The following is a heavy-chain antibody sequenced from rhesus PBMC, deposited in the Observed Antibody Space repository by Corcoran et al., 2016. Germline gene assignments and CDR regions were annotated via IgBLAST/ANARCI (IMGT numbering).Heavy chain of an antibody. CDR3: AKDSRVAAAGTGGGFDY. CDR1: GFTFSSYG. D-gene: IGHD6-25*01. J-gene: IGHJ4*01. CDR2: ISICCGST. Sequence: EVQLVESGGGLVQPGGSLRLSCAASGFTFSSYGMSWVRQAPGKGLEWGSYISICCGSTYYAYFVKCRFTISRDNSKNTLSLQMNSLRAEDTAVYYCAKDSRVAAAGTGGGFDYWGQGVLVTVSS. V-gene: IGHV3S5*01.